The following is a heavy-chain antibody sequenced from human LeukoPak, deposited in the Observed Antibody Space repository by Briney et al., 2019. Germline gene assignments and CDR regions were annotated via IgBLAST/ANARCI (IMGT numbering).Heavy chain of an antibody. CDR1: GYTFTSYG. Sequence: GASVKVSCKASGYTFTSYGISWVRQAPGQGLEWMGWISAYNGNTNYAQKLQGRVTMTTDTSTSTAYMELRSLRSDDTAVYYCARVEITMVRDGSYYYYGMDVWGKGTTVTVSS. J-gene: IGHJ6*04. V-gene: IGHV1-18*04. D-gene: IGHD3-10*01. CDR2: ISAYNGNT. CDR3: ARVEITMVRDGSYYYYGMDV.